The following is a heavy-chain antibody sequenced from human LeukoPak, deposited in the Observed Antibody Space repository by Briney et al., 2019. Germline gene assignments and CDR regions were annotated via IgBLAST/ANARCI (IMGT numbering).Heavy chain of an antibody. CDR3: AREAPRDRAVTCLRAFDV. Sequence: GASVKVSCKASGYTFYKNYMHWVRQAPGQGLEWMGIINPYDGSTTYAQSFQGRVTVTRDTSTNAVYMELSSLRDEDTGVYYCAREAPRDRAVTCLRAFDVWGQGTMVTVSS. J-gene: IGHJ3*01. D-gene: IGHD4-17*01. V-gene: IGHV1-46*02. CDR2: INPYDGST. CDR1: GYTFYKNY.